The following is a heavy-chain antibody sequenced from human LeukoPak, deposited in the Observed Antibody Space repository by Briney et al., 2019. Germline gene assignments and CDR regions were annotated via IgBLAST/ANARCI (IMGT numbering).Heavy chain of an antibody. D-gene: IGHD1-1*01. V-gene: IGHV4-59*01. J-gene: IGHJ4*02. CDR1: GGSISSYY. Sequence: SETLSLTCTVSGGSISSYYWSWIRQPPVKGLEWIGYIYYSGSTNYNPSLKSRVTISVDTSKNQFSLKLSSVTAADTAVYYCAREGTTGTTGYDYWGQGTLVTVSS. CDR3: AREGTTGTTGYDY. CDR2: IYYSGST.